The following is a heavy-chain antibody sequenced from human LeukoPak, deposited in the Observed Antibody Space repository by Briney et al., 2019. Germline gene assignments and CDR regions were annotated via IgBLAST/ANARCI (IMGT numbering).Heavy chain of an antibody. CDR2: ISGGSRYT. V-gene: IGHV3-11*05. CDR1: GFTFSSYA. Sequence: GGSLRLSCAASGFTFSSYAMSWVRQAPGKGLERVSYISGGSRYTNYADSVKGRFTISRDNAKNSLHLQMNSLRAEDTAVYYCAREYGSGSCFDFWGQGTLVTVSS. D-gene: IGHD3-10*01. J-gene: IGHJ4*02. CDR3: AREYGSGSCFDF.